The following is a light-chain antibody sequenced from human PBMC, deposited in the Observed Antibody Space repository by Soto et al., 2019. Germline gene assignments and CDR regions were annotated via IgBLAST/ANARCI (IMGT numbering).Light chain of an antibody. J-gene: IGLJ2*01. CDR1: SSDVGGYNY. V-gene: IGLV2-14*01. CDR2: EVS. Sequence: QSALTQPASMSGSPGQSITISCTGTSSDVGGYNYVSWYQQYPGEAPKLMIYEVSNRPSGVSHRFCGSKSGNTASLTISGLRAEDEADYYCSSYISSNIPVIFGGGTKVTVL. CDR3: SSYISSNIPVI.